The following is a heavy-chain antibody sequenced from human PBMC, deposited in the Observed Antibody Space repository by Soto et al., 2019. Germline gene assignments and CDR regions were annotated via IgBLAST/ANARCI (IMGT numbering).Heavy chain of an antibody. J-gene: IGHJ4*02. CDR2: ISCNGSTK. D-gene: IGHD3-22*01. Sequence: SLRLSCAASGFTFSDYYMSWIRQAPGKGLEWVAFISCNGSTKYYADSVKDRFTISRDNSKNTLYLQMNSLRAEDTAVYYCARVDDSSGYYRPYFDYWGQGTLVTVSS. CDR3: ARVDDSSGYYRPYFDY. CDR1: GFTFSDYY. V-gene: IGHV3-11*04.